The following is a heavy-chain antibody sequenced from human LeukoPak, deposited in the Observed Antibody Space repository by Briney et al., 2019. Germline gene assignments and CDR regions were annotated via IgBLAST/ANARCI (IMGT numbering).Heavy chain of an antibody. CDR3: ARAPNPFDI. CDR1: GFNFRNYA. CDR2: ISSSSSYI. J-gene: IGHJ3*02. V-gene: IGHV3-21*01. Sequence: GGSLRLSCAASGFNFRNYAMNWVRQAPGKGLEWVSSISSSSSYIYYADSVKGRFTISRDNAKNSLYLQMNSLRAEDTAVYYCARAPNPFDIWGQGTMVTVSS.